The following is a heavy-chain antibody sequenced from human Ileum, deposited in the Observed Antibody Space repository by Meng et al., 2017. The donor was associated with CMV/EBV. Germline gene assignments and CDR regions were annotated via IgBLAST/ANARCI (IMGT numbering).Heavy chain of an antibody. CDR3: TTDRDPSELQFHH. CDR2: IKSRTDGGTT. Sequence: EVQLVESGGGLVNPGGSLRLSCAASEFTISDAWVSWVRQAPGKGLEWVSRIKSRTDGGTTDYAAPVKGRFTISRDDSKNTLYLQINSLKTEDTAVYYCTTDRDPSELQFHHWGQGTLVTVSS. J-gene: IGHJ1*01. D-gene: IGHD3-10*01. V-gene: IGHV3-15*01. CDR1: EFTISDAW.